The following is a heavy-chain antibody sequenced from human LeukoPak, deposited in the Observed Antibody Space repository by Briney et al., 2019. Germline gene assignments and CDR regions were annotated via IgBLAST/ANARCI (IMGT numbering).Heavy chain of an antibody. CDR3: ARDGTLSSGLAFDI. CDR1: GGSISGYY. CDR2: IYYSGST. Sequence: PSETLSLTCTVSGGSISGYYWSWIRQPPGKGLEWIAYIYYSGSTNYNPSLKSRVTISVDTSTNQFSLKLSSVTAADTAVYYCARDGTLSSGLAFDIWGQGTMVTVSS. J-gene: IGHJ3*02. D-gene: IGHD6-19*01. V-gene: IGHV4-59*01.